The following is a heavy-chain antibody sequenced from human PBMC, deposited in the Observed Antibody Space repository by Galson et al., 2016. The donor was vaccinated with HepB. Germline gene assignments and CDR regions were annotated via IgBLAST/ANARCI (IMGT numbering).Heavy chain of an antibody. CDR2: ISGYGDST. V-gene: IGHV3-23*01. Sequence: SLRLSCAASGFTFSGYAMTWVRQAPGKGLEWVSTISGYGDSTNYADSVKGRLTISRDNSRDTLYLQMNSLRGEDTAVYYCAKETSYTSALDHWGQGSLVTVSA. D-gene: IGHD6-19*01. J-gene: IGHJ4*02. CDR1: GFTFSGYA. CDR3: AKETSYTSALDH.